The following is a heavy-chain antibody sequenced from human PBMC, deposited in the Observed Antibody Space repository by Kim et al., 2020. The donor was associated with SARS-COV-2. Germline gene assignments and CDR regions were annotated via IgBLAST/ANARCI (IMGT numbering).Heavy chain of an antibody. D-gene: IGHD3-16*01. CDR2: IIPVLDDP. CDR3: ASPYEQPDS. CDR1: GGPFSTSS. V-gene: IGHV1-69*02. Sequence: SVKVSCKASGGPFSTSSFSWVRQAPGQGLEWMGRIIPVLDDPLYAQKFEGRVSMTADRSTSTAYMELASLTSEDTAIYYCASPYEQPDSWGQGTLVIVSS. J-gene: IGHJ4*02.